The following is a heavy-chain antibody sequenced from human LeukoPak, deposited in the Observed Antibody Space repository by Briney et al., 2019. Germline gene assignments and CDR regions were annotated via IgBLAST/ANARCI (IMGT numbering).Heavy chain of an antibody. Sequence: ASVKVSCKASGYTFTSYGISWVRQAPGQGLEWMGWISASNGNTQYAQKLQGRVTMTTDTSTNTAYMELRSLRSDDTAVYYCARDAYGSGKGYFDYWGQGTLVTVSS. CDR1: GYTFTSYG. J-gene: IGHJ4*02. V-gene: IGHV1-18*01. CDR3: ARDAYGSGKGYFDY. D-gene: IGHD3-10*01. CDR2: ISASNGNT.